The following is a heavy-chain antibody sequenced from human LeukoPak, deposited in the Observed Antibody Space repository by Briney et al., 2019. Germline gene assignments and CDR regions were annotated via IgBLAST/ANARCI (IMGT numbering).Heavy chain of an antibody. V-gene: IGHV1-2*02. D-gene: IGHD2-21*01. Sequence: ASVKVSCKASGYTFSGYYTHWVRQAPGQGLEWMGWINPNSGGTNYAQKFQGRVTMTRDTSMSTAYMELSRLRSDDTAVYYCAREACGGDCSELDYWGQGTLVTVSS. J-gene: IGHJ4*02. CDR1: GYTFSGYY. CDR2: INPNSGGT. CDR3: AREACGGDCSELDY.